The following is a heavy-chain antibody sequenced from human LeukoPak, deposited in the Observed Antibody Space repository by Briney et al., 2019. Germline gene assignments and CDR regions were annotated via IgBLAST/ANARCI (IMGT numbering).Heavy chain of an antibody. CDR3: ARGAFSSCVDS. CDR2: IYYSGST. V-gene: IGHV4-39*07. D-gene: IGHD6-13*01. Sequence: SETLSLTCTVSGGPISSTNYYWGWIRQPPGKGLEWIGSIYYSGSTYYNPSLKSRVTISVDTSKNQFSLNLSSVTAADTAVFYCARGAFSSCVDSLGQGTLVTVSS. CDR1: GGPISSTNYY. J-gene: IGHJ4*02.